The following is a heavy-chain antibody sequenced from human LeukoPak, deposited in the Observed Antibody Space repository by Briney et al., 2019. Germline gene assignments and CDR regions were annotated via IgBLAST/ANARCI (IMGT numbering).Heavy chain of an antibody. D-gene: IGHD6-13*01. CDR2: ISYDGSYK. CDR1: GFTFSGCE. V-gene: IGHV3-30*18. CDR3: AKDRYSGLNTIDY. J-gene: IGHJ4*02. Sequence: PGGSLRLSCAISGFTFSGCELTWVRQAPGKGLEWVAVISYDGSYKFYADSVKGRFTISRDNSKSTLYLQMNSLRAEDTAVYYCAKDRYSGLNTIDYWGQGTLVTVSS.